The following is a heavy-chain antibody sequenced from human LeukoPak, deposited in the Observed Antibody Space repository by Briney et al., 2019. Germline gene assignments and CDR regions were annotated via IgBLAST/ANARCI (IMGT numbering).Heavy chain of an antibody. V-gene: IGHV3-30*01. CDR2: ISYDGSNK. CDR3: ARDGRGYDSSGYYDVDY. Sequence: GRSLRLSCAASGFTFSSYAMHWLRQAPGKGLEWVAVISYDGSNKYYADSVKGRFIISRDNSKNTLYLQMNSLRAEDTAVYYCARDGRGYDSSGYYDVDYWGQGTLVTVSS. CDR1: GFTFSSYA. J-gene: IGHJ4*02. D-gene: IGHD3-22*01.